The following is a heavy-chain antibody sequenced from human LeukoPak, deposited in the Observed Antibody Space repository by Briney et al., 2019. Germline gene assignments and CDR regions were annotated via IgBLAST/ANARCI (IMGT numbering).Heavy chain of an antibody. CDR2: ISYDGSNK. Sequence: GGSLRLSCAASGFIFSRFWMHWVRQAPGKGLEWVAVISYDGSNKYYADSVKGRFTISRDNSKNTLYLQMNSLRAEDTAMYYCAREVEGVTPWGQGTLVTVSS. CDR3: AREVEGVTP. D-gene: IGHD2-15*01. CDR1: GFIFSRFW. V-gene: IGHV3-30-3*01. J-gene: IGHJ5*02.